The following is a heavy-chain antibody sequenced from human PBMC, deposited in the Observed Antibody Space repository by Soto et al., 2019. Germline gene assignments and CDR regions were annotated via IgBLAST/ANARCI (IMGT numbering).Heavy chain of an antibody. J-gene: IGHJ4*02. CDR1: GFTFSSHA. V-gene: IGHV3-23*01. D-gene: IGHD3-3*01. CDR2: ISYIGTTT. Sequence: VQLLESGGGLVQPEGSLRLSCAASGFTFSSHAISWVRPAPGKGLEWVSAISYIGTTTYYAESVKGRFTISRDNSKNTLYLQMNSLRVEDTAIYYCAKRFTLFGEVKLSPDFDYWGQGTLVTVSS. CDR3: AKRFTLFGEVKLSPDFDY.